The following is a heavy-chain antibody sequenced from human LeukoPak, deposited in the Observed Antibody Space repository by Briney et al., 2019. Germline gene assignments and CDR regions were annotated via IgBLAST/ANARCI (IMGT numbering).Heavy chain of an antibody. D-gene: IGHD4-17*01. CDR3: XRLNIFRSVTPRFYFDY. Sequence: PSETLSLTCTVSGGSIXSSNYYWGWIRQPPXXXXXXXXXXYNSGSTYYXXXXXXXXXXXXDTSKXQFSLXLSSVTAANTAVYXXXRLNIFRSVTPRFYFDYWGQGTLVPVSS. V-gene: IGHV4-39*01. CDR1: GGSIXSSNYY. J-gene: IGHJ4*02. CDR2: XYNSGST.